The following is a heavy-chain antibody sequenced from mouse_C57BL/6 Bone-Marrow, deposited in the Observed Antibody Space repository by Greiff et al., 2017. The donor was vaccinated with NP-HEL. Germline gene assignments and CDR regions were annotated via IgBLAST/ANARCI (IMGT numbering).Heavy chain of an antibody. D-gene: IGHD2-3*01. Sequence: VQLQQSGPELVKPGASVKIPCKASGYTFTDYNMDWVKQSHGKSLEWIGDINPNNGGTNYNQKFKGKATLTVDKSSSTSYMELRSLTYEDTEVYYCARSDVYYFDSWGQGTTLTVSS. V-gene: IGHV1-18*01. CDR2: INPNNGGT. CDR1: GYTFTDYN. J-gene: IGHJ2*01. CDR3: ARSDVYYFDS.